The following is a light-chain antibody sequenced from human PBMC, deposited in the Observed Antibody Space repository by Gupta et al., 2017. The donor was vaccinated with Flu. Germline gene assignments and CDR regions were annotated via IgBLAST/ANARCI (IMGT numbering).Light chain of an antibody. CDR3: QQYGSSRPWT. J-gene: IGKJ1*01. CDR1: QSVSNY. V-gene: IGKV3-20*01. CDR2: GAS. Sequence: EDATLSCRATQSVSNYLAWYQQKPGQAPRLLIYGASSRAAGIPDRFSGSGSGTDFSLTISRLEPEDFAVYYCQQYGSSRPWTFGQGTKVEIK.